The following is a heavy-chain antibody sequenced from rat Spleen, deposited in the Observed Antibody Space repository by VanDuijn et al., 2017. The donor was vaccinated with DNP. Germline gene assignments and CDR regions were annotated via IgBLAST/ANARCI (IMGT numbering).Heavy chain of an antibody. D-gene: IGHD3-1*01. CDR2: IDADGGST. V-gene: IGHV5-58*01. J-gene: IGHJ2*01. CDR3: AKTSSTTSSFDH. Sequence: EVQLVESGGGLVQPGRSLKLSCVVSGVTFRNSWMFWIRQAPGKGLEWVASIDADGGSTFHPDSVKGRLTISRENAENTVYLQMNSLTSEDTATYYCAKTSSTTSSFDHWGQGVMVTVSS. CDR1: GVTFRNSW.